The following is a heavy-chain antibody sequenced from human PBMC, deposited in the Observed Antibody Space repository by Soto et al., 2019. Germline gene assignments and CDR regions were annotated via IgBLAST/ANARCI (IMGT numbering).Heavy chain of an antibody. CDR3: ARTSIRRDYYYGMDV. J-gene: IGHJ6*02. CDR2: INPSGGST. V-gene: IGHV1-46*01. Sequence: ASVKVSCKASGYTFTSYYMHWVRQAPGQGLEWMGIINPSGGSTSYAQKFQGRVTMTRDTSTSTVHMELSSLRSEDTAVYYCARTSIRRDYYYGMDVWGQGTTVTVSS. CDR1: GYTFTSYY.